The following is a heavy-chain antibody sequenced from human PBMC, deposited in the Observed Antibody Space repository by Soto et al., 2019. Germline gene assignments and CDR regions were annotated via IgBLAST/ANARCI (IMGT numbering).Heavy chain of an antibody. CDR3: AKDLYNSDWHEGYYYYYYGMDV. D-gene: IGHD6-19*01. CDR1: GFTFSNYG. Sequence: PGGSLRLSCAASGFTFSNYGMHWVRQAPGKGLEWVALISYDGSKPYYADSLKGRFTISRDNSKNTLYLQMNSLRAEDTAVYYCAKDLYNSDWHEGYYYYYYGMDVWGQGTTVTV. J-gene: IGHJ6*02. CDR2: ISYDGSKP. V-gene: IGHV3-30*18.